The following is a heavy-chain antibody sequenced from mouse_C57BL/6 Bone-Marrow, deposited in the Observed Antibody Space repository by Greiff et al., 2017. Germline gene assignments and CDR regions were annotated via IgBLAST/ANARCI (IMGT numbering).Heavy chain of an antibody. CDR1: GFSLTSYG. CDR3: ARGGSSYGCAY. Sequence: VQLQQSGPGLVQPSQSLSITCTVSGFSLTSYGVHWVRQSPGKGLEWLGVIWSGGSTDYNAAFISRLSISKDNSKSQVFFKMNSLQADDTAIYYCARGGSSYGCAYWGQGTLVTVSA. J-gene: IGHJ3*01. V-gene: IGHV2-2*01. CDR2: IWSGGST. D-gene: IGHD1-1*01.